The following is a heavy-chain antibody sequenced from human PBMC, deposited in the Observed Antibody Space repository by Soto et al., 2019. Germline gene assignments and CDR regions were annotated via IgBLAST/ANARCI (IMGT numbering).Heavy chain of an antibody. CDR1: GGFVSSGSYY. D-gene: IGHD1-1*01. CDR2: MSHSGGT. V-gene: IGHV4-34*01. CDR3: ARVERGTATTVVDAFDI. J-gene: IGHJ3*02. Sequence: QVQLQQWGAGLLKPSETLSLTCAVYGGFVSSGSYYWSWIRQPPGKGLEWIGEMSHSGGTHFNLSLKSQVTISVDTSKNQYSLKMTSVTAADTALYYCARVERGTATTVVDAFDIWGPVTMVTVSS.